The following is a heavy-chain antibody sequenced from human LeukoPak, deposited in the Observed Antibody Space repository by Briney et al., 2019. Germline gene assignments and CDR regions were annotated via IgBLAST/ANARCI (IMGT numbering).Heavy chain of an antibody. CDR2: MYIGGRT. Sequence: SETLSLTCTVSGGSISSYYWNWIRQAAGKGLEWIGRMYIGGRTTYNPSLKSRVTISLETTENQFSLRLRSVTAADTAVYYCAREGIAVADTYYYYYMDVWGKGTWVTVSS. V-gene: IGHV4-4*07. CDR1: GGSISSYY. J-gene: IGHJ6*03. D-gene: IGHD6-19*01. CDR3: AREGIAVADTYYYYYMDV.